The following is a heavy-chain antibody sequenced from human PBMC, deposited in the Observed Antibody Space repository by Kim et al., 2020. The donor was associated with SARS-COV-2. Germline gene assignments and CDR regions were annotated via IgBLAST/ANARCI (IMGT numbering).Heavy chain of an antibody. Sequence: GGSLRLSCAASGFTFSNAWMSWVRQAPGKGLEWVGRIKSKTDGGTTDYAAPVKGRFTISRDDSKNTLYLQMNSLKTEDTAVYYCTTGIDFWSGYALYYYYGMDVWGQGTTVTVSS. D-gene: IGHD3-3*01. J-gene: IGHJ6*02. V-gene: IGHV3-15*01. CDR1: GFTFSNAW. CDR2: IKSKTDGGTT. CDR3: TTGIDFWSGYALYYYYGMDV.